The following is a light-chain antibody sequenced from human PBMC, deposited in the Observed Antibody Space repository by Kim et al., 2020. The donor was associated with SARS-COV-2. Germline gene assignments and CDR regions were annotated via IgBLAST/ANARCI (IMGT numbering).Light chain of an antibody. CDR1: RGINNY. J-gene: IGKJ1*01. Sequence: VADRVTITHQASRGINNYLARYQQKPGKAPNLLIYAASALQSGVPSRFSGSRSGTDFAHTINGLQADDVATYNCQKYNGAPPLTFGKGAKVNIK. CDR2: AAS. V-gene: IGKV1-27*01. CDR3: QKYNGAPPLT.